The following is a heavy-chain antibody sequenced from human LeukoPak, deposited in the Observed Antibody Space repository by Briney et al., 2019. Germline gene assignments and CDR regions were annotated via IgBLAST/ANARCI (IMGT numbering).Heavy chain of an antibody. CDR1: GYSISSGYY. J-gene: IGHJ4*02. CDR3: ARDYYDSSGYYYVDY. Sequence: AETLSLTCTVSGYSISSGYYWGWIRQPPGKGLDWIGSIYHSGSTYYNPSLKSRVTISVDTSKNQFSLKLSSVTAADTAVYYCARDYYDSSGYYYVDYWGQGTLVTVSS. D-gene: IGHD3-22*01. V-gene: IGHV4-38-2*02. CDR2: IYHSGST.